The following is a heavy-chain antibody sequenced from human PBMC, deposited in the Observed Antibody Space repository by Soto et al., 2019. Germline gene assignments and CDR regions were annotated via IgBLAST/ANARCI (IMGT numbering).Heavy chain of an antibody. V-gene: IGHV4-31*03. CDR1: GGSISSGGYY. Sequence: SETLSLTCTVSGGSISSGGYYWSWIRQHPGKGLEWIGYIYYSGITYYNPSLKSRVTISVDTSKNQFSLKLSSVTAADTAVYYCARAQGIAKNWFDPWGQGTLVTVSS. D-gene: IGHD6-13*01. J-gene: IGHJ5*02. CDR3: ARAQGIAKNWFDP. CDR2: IYYSGIT.